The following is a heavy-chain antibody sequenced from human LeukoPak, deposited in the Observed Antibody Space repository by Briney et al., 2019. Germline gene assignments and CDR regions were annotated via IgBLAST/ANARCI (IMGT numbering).Heavy chain of an antibody. V-gene: IGHV1-46*01. CDR2: INPSGGST. J-gene: IGHJ4*02. CDR1: GYTFTSYY. Sequence: GASVKVSCKASGYTFTSYYMHWVRQAPGQGLEWMGIINPSGGSTSYAQKFQGRVTMTRDTSTSTVYMKLSSLRSEDTAVYYCARDIVVVPAAMKVFDYWGQGTLVTVSS. D-gene: IGHD2-2*01. CDR3: ARDIVVVPAAMKVFDY.